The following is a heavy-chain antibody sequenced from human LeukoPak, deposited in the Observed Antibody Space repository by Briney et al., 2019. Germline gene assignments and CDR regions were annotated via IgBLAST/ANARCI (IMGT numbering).Heavy chain of an antibody. D-gene: IGHD2-21*02. CDR2: INPNSGGT. V-gene: IGHV1-2*02. Sequence: ASVKVSCKASGYTLTGYYMHWVRQAPGQGLEWMGWINPNSGGTNYAQKFQGRVTMTRDTSISTAYMELSRLRSDDTAVYYCARLEHIVVVTANPPSGYWGQGTLVTVSS. CDR3: ARLEHIVVVTANPPSGY. CDR1: GYTLTGYY. J-gene: IGHJ4*02.